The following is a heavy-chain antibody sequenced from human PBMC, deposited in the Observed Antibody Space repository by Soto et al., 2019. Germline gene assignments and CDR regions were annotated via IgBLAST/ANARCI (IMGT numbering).Heavy chain of an antibody. D-gene: IGHD6-19*01. CDR1: GGSISSSSYY. CDR2: IYYSGST. J-gene: IGHJ4*02. V-gene: IGHV4-39*01. CDR3: ASSGWYITFDY. Sequence: SETLSLTCTVSGGSISSSSYYWGWIRQPPGKGLEWIGSIYYSGSTYYNPSLKSRVTISVDTSKNQFSLKLSSVTAADTAVYYCASSGWYITFDYWGQGTLVTVSS.